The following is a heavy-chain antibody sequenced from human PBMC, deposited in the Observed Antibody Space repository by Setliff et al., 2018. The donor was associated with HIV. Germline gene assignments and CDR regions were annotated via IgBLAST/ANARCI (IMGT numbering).Heavy chain of an antibody. CDR2: IYTSGST. CDR1: GGSISSGSYY. D-gene: IGHD3-10*01. J-gene: IGHJ6*03. Sequence: PSETLSLTCTVSGGSISSGSYYWNWIRQPAGKGLEWIGRIYTSGSTNYNPSLESRVSISLDTSKNQFSLKLTSVTAADTAVYYCARVGASGVPSTMDYYYYMDVWGKGTTVTVSS. CDR3: ARVGASGVPSTMDYYYYMDV. V-gene: IGHV4-61*02.